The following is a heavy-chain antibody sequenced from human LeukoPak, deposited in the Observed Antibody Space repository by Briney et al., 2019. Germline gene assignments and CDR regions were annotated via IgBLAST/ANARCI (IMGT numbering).Heavy chain of an antibody. Sequence: PSETLSLTCTVSGYSISSSYYWGWIRQPPGKGLEWIGSIYHSGSTYYNPSLKSRVTISVDTSKNQFSLKLSSVTAADTAVYYCARDPPYSSSSYWFDPWGQGTLVTVSS. CDR2: IYHSGST. J-gene: IGHJ5*02. V-gene: IGHV4-38-2*02. CDR1: GYSISSSYY. CDR3: ARDPPYSSSSYWFDP. D-gene: IGHD6-6*01.